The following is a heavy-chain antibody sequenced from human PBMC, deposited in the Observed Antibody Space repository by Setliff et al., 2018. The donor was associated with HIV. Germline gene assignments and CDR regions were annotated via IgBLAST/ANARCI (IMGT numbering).Heavy chain of an antibody. Sequence: PSETLSLTCTVSGGSIRSFFWSWIRQPPGKGLEWIGHIYTSGSTNYNPSLKSRVTISVNTSKNQFSLRLSSVTAADTAVYYCARRAYCGGDCYHYYYYMDVWGKGTTVTVSS. D-gene: IGHD2-21*02. CDR1: GGSIRSFF. V-gene: IGHV4-4*08. CDR2: IYTSGST. J-gene: IGHJ6*03. CDR3: ARRAYCGGDCYHYYYYMDV.